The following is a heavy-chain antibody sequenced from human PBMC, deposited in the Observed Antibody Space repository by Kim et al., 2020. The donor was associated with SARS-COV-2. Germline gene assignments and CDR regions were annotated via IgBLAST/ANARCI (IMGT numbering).Heavy chain of an antibody. D-gene: IGHD2-2*01. CDR1: GFTFDDYT. J-gene: IGHJ6*02. V-gene: IGHV3-43*01. CDR3: AKEWEPAAIGGNYYYYYGMDV. Sequence: GGSLRLSCAASGFTFDDYTMHWVRQAPGKGLEWVSLISWDGGSTYYADSVKGRFTISRDNSKNSLYLQMNSLRTEDTALYYCAKEWEPAAIGGNYYYYYGMDVWGQGTTVTVSS. CDR2: ISWDGGST.